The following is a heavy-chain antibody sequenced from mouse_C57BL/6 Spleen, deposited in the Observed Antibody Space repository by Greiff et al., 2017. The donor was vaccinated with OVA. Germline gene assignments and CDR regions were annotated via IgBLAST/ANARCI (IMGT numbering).Heavy chain of an antibody. Sequence: VQLQQPGAELVKPGASVKLSCKASGYTFTSYWMQWVKQRPGQGLEWIGEIDPSDSYTNYNQKFKGKATLTVDTSSSTAYMQLSSLTSEDSAVYYCARSVYYYGSSYGFDYWGQGTTLTVSS. CDR3: ARSVYYYGSSYGFDY. J-gene: IGHJ2*01. CDR2: IDPSDSYT. CDR1: GYTFTSYW. V-gene: IGHV1-50*01. D-gene: IGHD1-1*01.